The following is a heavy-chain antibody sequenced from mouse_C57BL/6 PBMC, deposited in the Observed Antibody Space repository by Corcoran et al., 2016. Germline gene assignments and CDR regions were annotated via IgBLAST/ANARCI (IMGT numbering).Heavy chain of an antibody. J-gene: IGHJ4*01. Sequence: EVQLQQSGPELVKPGASVKIPCKASGYTFTDYNMDWVKQSHGKSLEWIGDINPNNGGTIYNQKFKGKATLTVDKSSSTAYMELRSLTSEDTAVYYCARTGGSSSYYAMDYWGQGTSVTVSS. CDR2: INPNNGGT. V-gene: IGHV1-18*01. D-gene: IGHD1-1*01. CDR3: ARTGGSSSYYAMDY. CDR1: GYTFTDYN.